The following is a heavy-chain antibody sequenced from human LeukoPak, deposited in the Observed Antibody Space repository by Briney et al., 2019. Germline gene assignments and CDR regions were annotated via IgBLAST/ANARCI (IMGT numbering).Heavy chain of an antibody. CDR3: ATVTAMVRTAAFDY. CDR1: GYTFTGYY. CDR2: FDPEDGET. J-gene: IGHJ4*02. Sequence: ASVKVSCKASGYTFTGYYMHWVRQAPGKGLEWMGGFDPEDGETIYAQKFQGRVTMTEDTSTDTAYMELSSLRSEDTAVYYCATVTAMVRTAAFDYWGQGTLVTVSS. D-gene: IGHD5-18*01. V-gene: IGHV1-24*01.